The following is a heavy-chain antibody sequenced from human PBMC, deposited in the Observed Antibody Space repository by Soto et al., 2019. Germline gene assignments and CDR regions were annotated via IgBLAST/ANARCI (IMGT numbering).Heavy chain of an antibody. J-gene: IGHJ5*02. V-gene: IGHV4-34*01. D-gene: IGHD3-10*01. CDR3: ARMPRITMVRGVIRWFDP. CDR1: GGSFSGYY. Sequence: SETLSLTCAVYGGSFSGYYWSWIRQPPGKGLEWIGEINHSGSTNYNPSLKSRVTISVDTSKNQFSLKLSSVTAADTAVYYCARMPRITMVRGVIRWFDPWGQGTLVTVSS. CDR2: INHSGST.